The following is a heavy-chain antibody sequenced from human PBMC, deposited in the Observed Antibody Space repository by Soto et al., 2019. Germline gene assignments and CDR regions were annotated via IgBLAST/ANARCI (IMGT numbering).Heavy chain of an antibody. CDR2: IYYSGST. V-gene: IGHV4-39*01. J-gene: IGHJ6*02. CDR3: ARAPPPPIESYYYYGMDV. Sequence: PSETLSLTCTVSGGSISSSSYYWGWIRQPPGKGLEWIGSIYYSGSTYYNPSLKSRVTISVDTSKNQFSLKLSSVTAADTAVYYCARAPPPPIESYYYYGMDVWGQGTTVTV. CDR1: GGSISSSSYY.